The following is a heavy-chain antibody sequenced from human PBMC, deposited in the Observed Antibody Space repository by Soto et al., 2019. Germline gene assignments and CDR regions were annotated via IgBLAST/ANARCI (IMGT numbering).Heavy chain of an antibody. D-gene: IGHD1-26*01. J-gene: IGHJ6*01. CDR3: ARVLGARPAQGRDYYHYYGMDV. Sequence: QVQLVQSGAEVKKPGSSVKVSCKASGGTFSSYAISWVRQAPGQGLEWLGGIIPIFGTANYAQKFQGRVTITADESTSTGYRELSSLRSEDTAVHYCARVLGARPAQGRDYYHYYGMDVW. CDR1: GGTFSSYA. V-gene: IGHV1-69*01. CDR2: IIPIFGTA.